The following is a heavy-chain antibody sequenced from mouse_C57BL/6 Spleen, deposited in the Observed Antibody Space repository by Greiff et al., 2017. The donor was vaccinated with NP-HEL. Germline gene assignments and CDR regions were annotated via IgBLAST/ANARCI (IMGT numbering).Heavy chain of an antibody. CDR3: ARFGSPYYAMDY. Sequence: VKLMESGPELVKPGASVKISCKASGYAFSSSWMNWVKQRPGKGLEWIGRIYPGDGDTNYNGKFKGKATLTADKSSSTAYMQLSSLTSEDSAVYFCARFGSPYYAMDYWGQGTSVTVSS. V-gene: IGHV1-82*01. CDR1: GYAFSSSW. D-gene: IGHD3-1*01. CDR2: IYPGDGDT. J-gene: IGHJ4*01.